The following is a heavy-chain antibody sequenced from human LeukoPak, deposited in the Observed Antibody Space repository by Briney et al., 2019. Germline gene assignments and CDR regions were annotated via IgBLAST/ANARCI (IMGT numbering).Heavy chain of an antibody. CDR2: INPNSGGT. CDR3: ARTCSNIRCHGFDY. Sequence: GASVKVSCKASGYTFTGYYIHWVRQAPGQGLEWMGWINPNSGGTNYAQKFQGRVTMTRDTSNSTAYMELARLRSDDTAVYYCARTCSNIRCHGFDYWGQGTLVTVSS. V-gene: IGHV1-2*02. D-gene: IGHD2-2*01. CDR1: GYTFTGYY. J-gene: IGHJ4*02.